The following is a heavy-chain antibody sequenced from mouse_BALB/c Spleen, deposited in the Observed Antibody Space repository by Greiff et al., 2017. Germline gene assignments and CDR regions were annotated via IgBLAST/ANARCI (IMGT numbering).Heavy chain of an antibody. CDR3: ARGGYDGYYLFAY. Sequence: EVQLQESGPGLVKPSQSLSLTCTVTGYSITSDYAWNWIRQFPGNKLEWMGYISYSGSTSYNPSLKSRISITRDTSKNQFFLQLNSVTTEDTATYYCARGGYDGYYLFAYWGQGTLVTVSA. CDR1: GYSITSDYA. CDR2: ISYSGST. J-gene: IGHJ3*01. D-gene: IGHD2-3*01. V-gene: IGHV3-2*02.